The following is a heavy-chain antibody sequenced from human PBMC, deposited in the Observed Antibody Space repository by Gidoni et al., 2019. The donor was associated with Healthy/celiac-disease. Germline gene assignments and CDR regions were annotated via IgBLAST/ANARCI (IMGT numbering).Heavy chain of an antibody. V-gene: IGHV4-59*01. CDR3: ARNGIAAAGPFDP. J-gene: IGHJ5*02. CDR1: GGSISSYY. Sequence: QVQLQESGPGLVKPSETLSLTCTVSGGSISSYYWSWIRQPPGKGLEWIGYIYYSGSTNYNPSLKSRVTISVDTSKNQFSLKLSSVTAADTAVYYCARNGIAAAGPFDPWGQGTLVTVSS. D-gene: IGHD6-13*01. CDR2: IYYSGST.